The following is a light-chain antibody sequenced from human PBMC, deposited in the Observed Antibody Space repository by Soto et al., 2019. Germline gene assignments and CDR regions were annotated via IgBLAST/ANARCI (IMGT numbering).Light chain of an antibody. Sequence: DIQMTQCISTLPACVGEGVSVNCRASQAISNYLNWYRQKPGKAPNLLIFGAKTLQRGVPSRFSGRGYGTDFTLTITTLQPEDVGMYYCQQCHAPPLTFGQGTRLEIK. CDR3: QQCHAPPLT. V-gene: IGKV1-39*01. CDR2: GAK. CDR1: QAISNY. J-gene: IGKJ5*01.